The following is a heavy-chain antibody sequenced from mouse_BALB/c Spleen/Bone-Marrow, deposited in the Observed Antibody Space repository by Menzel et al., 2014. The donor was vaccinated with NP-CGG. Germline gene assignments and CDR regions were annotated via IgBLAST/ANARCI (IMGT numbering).Heavy chain of an antibody. V-gene: IGHV7-3*02. Sequence: EVKLMESGGGLVQPGGSLRLSCATSEFTFTDYYMSWVRQPPGKALEWLGFIRNKANGYTTEYSASVKGRFSISRDNSQSILYLQMNTLRAEDSATYYCARDEKVRIYWYFDVWGAGTTVTVSS. CDR2: IRNKANGYTT. CDR1: EFTFTDYY. D-gene: IGHD2-14*01. CDR3: ARDEKVRIYWYFDV. J-gene: IGHJ1*01.